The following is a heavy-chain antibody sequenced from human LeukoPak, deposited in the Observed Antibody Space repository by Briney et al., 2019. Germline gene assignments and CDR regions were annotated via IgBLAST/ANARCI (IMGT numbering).Heavy chain of an antibody. CDR1: GYTFTSYY. J-gene: IGHJ4*02. D-gene: IGHD4-23*01. CDR2: INPSGGST. Sequence: EASVKVSCKASGYTFTSYYMHWVRQAPGQGLEWMGIINPSGGSTSYAQKFQGRVTMIRDTSTSTVYMELSSLRSEDTAVYYCARVVYGGNSDVEFDYWGQGTLVTVSS. CDR3: ARVVYGGNSDVEFDY. V-gene: IGHV1-46*01.